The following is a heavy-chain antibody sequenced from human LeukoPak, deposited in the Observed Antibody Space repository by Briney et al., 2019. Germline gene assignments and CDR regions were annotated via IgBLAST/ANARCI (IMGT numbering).Heavy chain of an antibody. CDR2: IKQDVSER. Sequence: PGGSLRLSCAASGFTFSAYLMTWVRQAPGKGLEWVANIKQDVSERYYVDSVKGRFTISRDNAKNSLYLQMNSLRAEDTAVYYCARDIAMDGDRPWAFDIWGKGTLVTVSS. CDR1: GFTFSAYL. D-gene: IGHD4-17*01. V-gene: IGHV3-7*01. J-gene: IGHJ3*02. CDR3: ARDIAMDGDRPWAFDI.